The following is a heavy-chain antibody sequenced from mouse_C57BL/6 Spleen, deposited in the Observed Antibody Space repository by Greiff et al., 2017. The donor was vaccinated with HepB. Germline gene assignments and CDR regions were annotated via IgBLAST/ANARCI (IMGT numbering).Heavy chain of an antibody. Sequence: EVQRVESGGDLVKPGGSLKLSCAASGFTFSSYGMSWVSQTPDKRLEWVATISSGGSYTYYPDSVKGRFTISRDNAKNTLYLQMSSLKSEDTAMYYCARHEDYYGSSYPFEDWGQGTTLTVAS. CDR3: ARHEDYYGSSYPFED. CDR2: ISSGGSYT. J-gene: IGHJ2*01. V-gene: IGHV5-6*01. D-gene: IGHD1-1*01. CDR1: GFTFSSYG.